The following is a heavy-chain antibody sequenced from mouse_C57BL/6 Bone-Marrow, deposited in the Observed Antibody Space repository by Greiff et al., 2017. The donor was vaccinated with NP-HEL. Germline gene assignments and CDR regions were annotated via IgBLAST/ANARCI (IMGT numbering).Heavy chain of an antibody. D-gene: IGHD1-1*01. J-gene: IGHJ1*03. CDR1: GYTFTTYP. V-gene: IGHV1-47*01. CDR3: AISYYGSSYVGWYFDV. CDR2: FHPYNDDT. Sequence: VQRVESGAELVKPGASVKMSCKASGYTFTTYPIEWMKQNHGKSLEWIGNFHPYNDDTKYNEKFKGKATLTVEKSSSTVYLELSRLTSEDSAVYYCAISYYGSSYVGWYFDVWGTGTTVTVSS.